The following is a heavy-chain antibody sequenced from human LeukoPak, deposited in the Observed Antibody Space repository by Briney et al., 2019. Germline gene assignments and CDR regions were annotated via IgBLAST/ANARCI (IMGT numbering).Heavy chain of an antibody. J-gene: IGHJ5*02. CDR1: NGSFSGYY. CDR3: ARAAWNGGGGFDP. D-gene: IGHD2-8*01. Sequence: SETLSLTCAVYNGSFSGYYWSWIRQSPGKGLEWIGEVTPGGNTNYNTSLRSRVTISLDTSKNHFSLNLRSVTAADTAVYNCARAAWNGGGGFDPWGQGTLVTVSS. V-gene: IGHV4-34*01. CDR2: VTPGGNT.